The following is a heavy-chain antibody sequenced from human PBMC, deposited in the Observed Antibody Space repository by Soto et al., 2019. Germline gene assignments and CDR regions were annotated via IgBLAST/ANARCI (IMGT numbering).Heavy chain of an antibody. V-gene: IGHV1-2*02. CDR2: INPNSGGT. D-gene: IGHD6-6*01. CDR3: ARGGSSSLDY. J-gene: IGHJ4*02. CDR1: GYTFTGYY. Sequence: QVQLVQSGAEVKKPGASVKVSCKASGYTFTGYYMHWVRQAPGQGPEWMGWINPNSGGTTYAQKFLGRVTVTRDTSISTAYMELSSLRSDDTAVYYCARGGSSSLDYWGQGTLVTVSS.